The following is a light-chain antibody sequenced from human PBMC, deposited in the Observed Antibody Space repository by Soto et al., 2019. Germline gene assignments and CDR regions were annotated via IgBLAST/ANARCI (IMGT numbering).Light chain of an antibody. J-gene: IGKJ2*01. CDR3: QQYGSSPHT. CDR2: AAS. Sequence: EIALTQSPGTLSLSPGERATLSCRASQSVSSSYLAWYQQKPGQAPRLLIYAASSRATGIPDRFSGSGSGTDFTLTISILEPEDYTVYYWQQYGSSPHTFGQGTKVVSK. V-gene: IGKV3-20*01. CDR1: QSVSSSY.